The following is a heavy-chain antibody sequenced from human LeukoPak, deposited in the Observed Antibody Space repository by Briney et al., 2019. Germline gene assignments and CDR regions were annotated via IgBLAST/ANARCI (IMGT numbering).Heavy chain of an antibody. CDR2: ISYDGSNK. J-gene: IGHJ4*02. V-gene: IGHV3-30*04. D-gene: IGHD3-10*01. CDR1: GFTFSSYA. Sequence: GGSLRLSCAASGFTFSSYAMHWVRQAPGKGLEWVAVISYDGSNKYYADSVKGRFTISRDNSKNTLYLQMNSLRAEDTAVYYCAIGPYYGSGSSTAPFDYWGQGTLVTVSS. CDR3: AIGPYYGSGSSTAPFDY.